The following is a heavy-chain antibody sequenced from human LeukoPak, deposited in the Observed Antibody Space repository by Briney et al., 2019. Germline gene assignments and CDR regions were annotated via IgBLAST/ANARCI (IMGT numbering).Heavy chain of an antibody. Sequence: GESLRISCKGSGYSFTSYWISWVRQMPGKGLEWMGKIEPSDSYTNYSPSFQGHVTISADKSISTAYLQWSSLKASDTAMYYCARHGDNWNEVHWFDPWGQGTMVTVSS. J-gene: IGHJ5*02. CDR1: GYSFTSYW. V-gene: IGHV5-10-1*01. CDR3: ARHGDNWNEVHWFDP. D-gene: IGHD1-1*01. CDR2: IEPSDSYT.